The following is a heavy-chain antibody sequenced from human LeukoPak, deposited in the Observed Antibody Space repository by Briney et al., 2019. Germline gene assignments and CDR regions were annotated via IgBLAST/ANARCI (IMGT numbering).Heavy chain of an antibody. V-gene: IGHV5-51*01. CDR1: EYSFTSYW. D-gene: IGHD3-22*01. J-gene: IGHJ4*02. Sequence: EESLQISCKASEYSFTSYWIGWVRQMPGKGLEWVGNIQPGNPEIRYSPSFQGQVTLSADKSISTAYLQWSSLKASDTAMYYCARRHYYYDRSGFYYYFDTWGQGTQVTVTS. CDR3: ARRHYYYDRSGFYYYFDT. CDR2: IQPGNPEI.